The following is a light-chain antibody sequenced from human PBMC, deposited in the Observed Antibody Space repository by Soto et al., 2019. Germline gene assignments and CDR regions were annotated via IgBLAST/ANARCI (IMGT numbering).Light chain of an antibody. Sequence: QSVLTQPPSVSGAPGQRVTISCTGSSSNIGAGYDVHWYQQLPGTAPNLLIYGNSNRPSGVPDRFSGSKSGPSASLAITGLQAEDEADYYCQSYDSSLIAHVVFGGGTKVTVL. CDR1: SSNIGAGYD. CDR3: QSYDSSLIAHVV. J-gene: IGLJ2*01. CDR2: GNS. V-gene: IGLV1-40*01.